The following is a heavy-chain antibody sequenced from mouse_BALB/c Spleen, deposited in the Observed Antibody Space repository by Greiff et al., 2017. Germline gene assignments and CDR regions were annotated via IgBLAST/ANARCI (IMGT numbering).Heavy chain of an antibody. CDR1: GFTFSSFG. Sequence: EVQLQESGGGLVQPGGSRKLSCAASGFTFSSFGMHWVRQAPEKGLEWVAYISSGSSTIYYADTVKGRFTISRDNPKNPLFLQMTSLRSEDTAMYYCAREALYYFDYWGQGTTLTVSS. CDR2: ISSGSSTI. D-gene: IGHD6-1*01. V-gene: IGHV5-17*02. CDR3: AREALYYFDY. J-gene: IGHJ2*01.